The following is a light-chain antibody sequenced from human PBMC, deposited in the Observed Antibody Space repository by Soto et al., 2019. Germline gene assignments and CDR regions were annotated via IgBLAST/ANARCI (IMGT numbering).Light chain of an antibody. CDR1: SSNIGAGYD. CDR2: ANS. J-gene: IGLJ2*01. CDR3: QSYDTSLSVV. V-gene: IGLV1-40*01. Sequence: QSVLTQPPSVYGAPGQRVTISCTGSSSNIGAGYDVHWYQQLPGTAPKLLMYANSNRPSGVPDRFSGSKSGTSASLAITGLQAEDEADYYCQSYDTSLSVVFGGGTKLTVL.